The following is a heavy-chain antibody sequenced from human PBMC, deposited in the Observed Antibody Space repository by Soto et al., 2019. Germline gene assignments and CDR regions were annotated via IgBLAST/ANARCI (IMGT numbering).Heavy chain of an antibody. CDR2: IYYRGST. Sequence: SETLSLTCTVSGGSISSYYWSWIRQPPGKGLEWIGYIYYRGSTNYNPSLKSQVTISVDTSKNQFSLKLSSVTAADTAVYYCARGKSITMIVVAPWFDPWGQGTLVTVSS. CDR1: GGSISSYY. J-gene: IGHJ5*02. D-gene: IGHD3-22*01. V-gene: IGHV4-59*01. CDR3: ARGKSITMIVVAPWFDP.